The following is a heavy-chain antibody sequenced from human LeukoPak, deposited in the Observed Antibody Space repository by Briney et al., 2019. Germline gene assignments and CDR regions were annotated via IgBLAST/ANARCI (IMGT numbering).Heavy chain of an antibody. Sequence: GGSLRLSCATSGFTFSSYAMRWVRQAPGKGLEWVSAISGSSGSLYYADSVKGRFTISRDNSKNTLYLQMNSLRAEDTAVYYCAKDIFGGGGFDPWGQGTLVTVSS. CDR1: GFTFSSYA. CDR3: AKDIFGGGGFDP. V-gene: IGHV3-23*01. J-gene: IGHJ5*02. D-gene: IGHD3-16*01. CDR2: ISGSSGSL.